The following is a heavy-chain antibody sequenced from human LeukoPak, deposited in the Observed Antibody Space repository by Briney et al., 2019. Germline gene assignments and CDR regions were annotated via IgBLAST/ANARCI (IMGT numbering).Heavy chain of an antibody. D-gene: IGHD2-15*01. CDR1: GGSIRSGTDY. V-gene: IGHV4-61*02. Sequence: PSETLSLTCTVSGGSIRSGTDYWSWIRQPAGKGLEWIGRIYMSGSTDYNPSFKSRVTMSVDTSKNQVSLKLSSVTAADTAVYYCARVEGAAFDYWGQGTLVTVSS. J-gene: IGHJ4*02. CDR2: IYMSGST. CDR3: ARVEGAAFDY.